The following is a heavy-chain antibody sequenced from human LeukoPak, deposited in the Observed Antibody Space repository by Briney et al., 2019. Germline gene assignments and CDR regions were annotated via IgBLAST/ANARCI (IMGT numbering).Heavy chain of an antibody. D-gene: IGHD6-13*01. CDR2: ISYDGSNK. CDR3: ARASAAAGGFDY. Sequence: PGGSLRLSCAASGFTFSSYAMHWVRQAPGKGLEWVAVISYDGSNKYYADSVKGRFTISRDNSKNTLYLQMNSLRAEDTAVYYCARASAAAGGFDYWGQGTLVTVSS. V-gene: IGHV3-30-3*01. J-gene: IGHJ4*02. CDR1: GFTFSSYA.